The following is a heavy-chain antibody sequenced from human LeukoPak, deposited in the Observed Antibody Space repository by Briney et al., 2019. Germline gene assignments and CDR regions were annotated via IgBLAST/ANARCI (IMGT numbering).Heavy chain of an antibody. V-gene: IGHV4-38-2*02. CDR2: ISQSGST. CDR1: GYSISSGYD. Sequence: SETLSLTCTVSGYSISSGYDWGWIRQAPGKGLEWLGSISQSGSTYDNPSLKSRVTISVDTSKNQFSLKLSSVTAADTAVFYCARGRRISIFGVVMGRPVGFDPWGQGTLVTVSS. CDR3: ARGRRISIFGVVMGRPVGFDP. J-gene: IGHJ5*02. D-gene: IGHD3-3*01.